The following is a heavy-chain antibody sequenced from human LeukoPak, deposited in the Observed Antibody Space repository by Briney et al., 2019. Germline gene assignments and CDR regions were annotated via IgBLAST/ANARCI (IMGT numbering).Heavy chain of an antibody. Sequence: ASVKVSCKASGYTFTSYYMHWVRQAPGQGLEWMGWISGYNGNTKYAQKVQGRVTMTTDTSTSTAYMELRSLRSDDTAVYYCARDRIRELYYYDSSGYYCPDYWGQGTLVTVSS. CDR1: GYTFTSYY. V-gene: IGHV1-18*04. CDR3: ARDRIRELYYYDSSGYYCPDY. J-gene: IGHJ4*02. CDR2: ISGYNGNT. D-gene: IGHD3-22*01.